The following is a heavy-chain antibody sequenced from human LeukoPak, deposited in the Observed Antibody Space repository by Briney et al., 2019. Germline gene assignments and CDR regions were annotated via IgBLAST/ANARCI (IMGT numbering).Heavy chain of an antibody. V-gene: IGHV4-34*01. CDR3: ARGNEQQPVRTSITDP. Sequence: PSEALSLTCAVYGGSFSGYYWSWIRQPPGKGLEWIGEINHSGSTNYNPSLKSRVTISVDTSKNQFSLKLSSVTAADTAVYYCARGNEQQPVRTSITDPWGQGTLVTLPP. D-gene: IGHD6-13*01. CDR1: GGSFSGYY. J-gene: IGHJ5*02. CDR2: INHSGST.